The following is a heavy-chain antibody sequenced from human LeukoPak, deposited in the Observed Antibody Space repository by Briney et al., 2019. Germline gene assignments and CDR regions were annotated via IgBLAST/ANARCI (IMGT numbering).Heavy chain of an antibody. CDR3: ARPDRLDRNFDY. D-gene: IGHD1-14*01. V-gene: IGHV1-2*02. CDR1: GYTFTGYY. CDR2: INPNSGGT. J-gene: IGHJ4*02. Sequence: ASVTVSCTASGYTFTGYYMHWVRQAPGQGLEWMGWINPNSGGTNYAQKFQGRVTMTRDTSISTAYMELSRLRSDDTAVYYCARPDRLDRNFDYWGQGTLVTVSS.